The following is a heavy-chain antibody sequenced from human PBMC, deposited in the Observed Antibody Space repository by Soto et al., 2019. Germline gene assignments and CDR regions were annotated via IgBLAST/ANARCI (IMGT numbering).Heavy chain of an antibody. CDR1: GGSLSGYY. V-gene: IGHV4-34*01. Sequence: QVQLQQWGAGLLKPSETLSLTCAVYGGSLSGYYWSWIRQPPGKGLEWIGEINHSGSTNYTPSLKSRVTISVDTSKNQVSLKRSSVTAADTAVYYCARLRLASSGTFLEDYGGQGPLVTVSS. CDR3: ARLRLASSGTFLEDY. J-gene: IGHJ4*02. D-gene: IGHD6-19*01. CDR2: INHSGST.